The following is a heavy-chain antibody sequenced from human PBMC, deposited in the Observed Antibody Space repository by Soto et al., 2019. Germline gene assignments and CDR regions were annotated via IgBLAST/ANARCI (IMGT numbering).Heavy chain of an antibody. CDR1: GGSISSSSYY. CDR2: IYYSGST. J-gene: IGHJ6*03. CDR3: ARQYYDILTGYSSMYYYYYYMDV. D-gene: IGHD3-9*01. V-gene: IGHV4-39*01. Sequence: PSETLSLTCTVSGGSISSSSYYWGWIRQPPGKGLEWIGSIYYSGSTYFNPSLKSRVTISVDTSKNQFSLKLSSVTAADTAVYYCARQYYDILTGYSSMYYYYYYMDVWGKGTTVTVS.